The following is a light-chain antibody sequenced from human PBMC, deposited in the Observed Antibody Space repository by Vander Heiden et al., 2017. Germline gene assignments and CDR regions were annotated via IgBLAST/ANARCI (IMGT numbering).Light chain of an antibody. Sequence: DIVMTLSPLSLSVTPGEPASTSRRSSQSLLHSNGNSCFDWYRQKPGQSTQLLIYMDSNRASGVPDRFSGSGSGTDFTLKISRVGAEDVGVDYCMQALQTTLFTFGPGTKVDIK. V-gene: IGKV2-28*01. CDR1: QSLLHSNGNSC. CDR3: MQALQTTLFT. J-gene: IGKJ3*01. CDR2: MDS.